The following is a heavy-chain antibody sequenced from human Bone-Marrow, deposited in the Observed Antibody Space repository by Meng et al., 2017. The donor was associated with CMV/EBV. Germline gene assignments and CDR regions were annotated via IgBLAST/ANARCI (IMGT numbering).Heavy chain of an antibody. CDR1: GGSISSYY. Sequence: SETLSLTCTVSGGSISSYYWSWIRQPPGKGLEWIGSIYYSGSTYYNPSLKSRVTISVDTSKNQFSLKLSSVTAADTAVYYCARNPYYYGSGIPGWFDPWGQGTLVTVSS. D-gene: IGHD3-10*01. CDR2: IYYSGST. V-gene: IGHV4-59*01. J-gene: IGHJ5*02. CDR3: ARNPYYYGSGIPGWFDP.